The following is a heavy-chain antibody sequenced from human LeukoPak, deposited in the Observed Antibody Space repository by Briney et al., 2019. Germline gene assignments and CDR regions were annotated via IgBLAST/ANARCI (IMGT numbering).Heavy chain of an antibody. CDR2: IKPDGSEK. J-gene: IGHJ6*02. V-gene: IGHV3-7*04. D-gene: IGHD6-19*01. Sequence: GGSLRLSCAASGFTFSSYWMAWVRQAPGKGLEWVANIKPDGSEKYYVDSLKGRFTISRDNAENSLYLQIKSLRDEDTAGYYCARAAVAAPGDVWGQGTTVTVSS. CDR1: GFTFSSYW. CDR3: ARAAVAAPGDV.